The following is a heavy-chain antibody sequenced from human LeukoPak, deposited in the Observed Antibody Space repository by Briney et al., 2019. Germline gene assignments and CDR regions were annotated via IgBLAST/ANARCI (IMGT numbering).Heavy chain of an antibody. Sequence: SETLSLTCAVYGGSFSGYYWSWIRQPPGKGLEWIGEINHSGSTNYNPSLKSRVTISVDPSKNQFSLKLSSVTAADTAVYYCASPGGAASKHWGAFDIWGQGTMVTVSS. J-gene: IGHJ3*02. CDR3: ASPGGAASKHWGAFDI. CDR1: GGSFSGYY. CDR2: INHSGST. D-gene: IGHD3-16*01. V-gene: IGHV4-34*01.